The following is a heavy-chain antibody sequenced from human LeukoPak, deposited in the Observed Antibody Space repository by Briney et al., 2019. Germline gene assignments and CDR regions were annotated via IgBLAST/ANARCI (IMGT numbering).Heavy chain of an antibody. CDR2: MSSSGTT. CDR1: GGSISRYY. J-gene: IGHJ6*03. Sequence: SETLSLTCTVSGGSISRYYWSWIRQPPGKGLEWIGYMSSSGTTNYNPSLKSRVSISVDTSKNQFSLKLSSVTAADTAVYYCARLGPYGDDTYYMDVWGKGTTLTVSS. D-gene: IGHD4-17*01. V-gene: IGHV4-4*09. CDR3: ARLGPYGDDTYYMDV.